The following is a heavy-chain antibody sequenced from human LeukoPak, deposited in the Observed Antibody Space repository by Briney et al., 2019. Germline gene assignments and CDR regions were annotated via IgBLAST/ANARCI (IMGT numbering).Heavy chain of an antibody. CDR1: GGSISSYY. V-gene: IGHV4-59*12. J-gene: IGHJ4*02. CDR2: IYYSGST. D-gene: IGHD6-19*01. Sequence: SDTLSLTCTVSGGSISSYYWSWIRQPPGKGLEWIGYIYYSGSTNYNPSLKSRVTISVDTSKNQFSLKLSSVTAADTAVYYCARDVGSSGWYTFDYWGQGTLVTVSS. CDR3: ARDVGSSGWYTFDY.